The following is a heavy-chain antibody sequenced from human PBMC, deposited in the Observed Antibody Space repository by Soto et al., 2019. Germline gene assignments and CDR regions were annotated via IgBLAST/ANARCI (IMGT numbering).Heavy chain of an antibody. D-gene: IGHD6-19*01. V-gene: IGHV3-23*01. CDR1: VCTFSGYA. CDR2: ISGSGGST. Sequence: EVQLLESVGGLGQPGDSLRLSCAASVCTFSGYAMSWVRQAPGKGLEWVSAISGSGGSTYYADSVKGRFTISRDNSKNTLYLQMNSLRAEDTAVYYCAKQLYSSGCYPVDYWGQGTLVTVSS. CDR3: AKQLYSSGCYPVDY. J-gene: IGHJ4*02.